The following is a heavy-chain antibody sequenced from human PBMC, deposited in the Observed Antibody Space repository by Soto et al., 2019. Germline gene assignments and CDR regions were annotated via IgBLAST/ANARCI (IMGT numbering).Heavy chain of an antibody. CDR3: ARGRLISLDSFDY. CDR1: GFTFSNYD. D-gene: IGHD2-15*01. CDR2: IGTAGDT. V-gene: IGHV3-13*01. Sequence: EVQLVESGGGLVQPGGSLRLSCAASGFTFSNYDMHWVRQVTGKGLEWVSTIGTAGDTYYPGSVKGRFTISRENAKNSLYLQLNSLRAEDTAVYYCARGRLISLDSFDYWVQGTMVTASS. J-gene: IGHJ4*02.